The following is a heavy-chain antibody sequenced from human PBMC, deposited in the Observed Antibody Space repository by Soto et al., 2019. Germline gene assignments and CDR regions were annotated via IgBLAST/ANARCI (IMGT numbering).Heavy chain of an antibody. J-gene: IGHJ3*02. CDR3: AKATATGGGDFDI. V-gene: IGHV3-23*01. Sequence: PGVSLRLSCADSGFICSSYDMSWVRQAPGKGLEWVSTILVDGRTFYVDSVKGRFTISRDSSKNTVYLQMNSLTAGDTALYYCAKATATGGGDFDICGQGTMVTVSS. CDR1: GFICSSYD. CDR2: ILVDGRT. D-gene: IGHD2-8*02.